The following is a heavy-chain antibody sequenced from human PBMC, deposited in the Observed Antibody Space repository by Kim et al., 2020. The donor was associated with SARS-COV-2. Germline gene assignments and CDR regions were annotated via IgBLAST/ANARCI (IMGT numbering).Heavy chain of an antibody. D-gene: IGHD2-8*01. CDR2: VNAGNGDT. J-gene: IGHJ4*02. CDR1: GYTFTKYG. V-gene: IGHV1-3*01. Sequence: ASVKVSCKASGYTFTKYGVHWVRQAPGQSLEWMGWVNAGNGDTHYSPKFQDRVTITRDTSATTGYMELSSLRSEDTAVYYCARHSFCADGICPYYDYWGQGTLVTVSS. CDR3: ARHSFCADGICPYYDY.